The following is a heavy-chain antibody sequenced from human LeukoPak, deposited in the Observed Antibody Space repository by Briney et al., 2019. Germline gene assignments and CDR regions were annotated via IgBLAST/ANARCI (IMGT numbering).Heavy chain of an antibody. Sequence: GASVKVSCKASGYTFTSYDINWVRQATGQGLEWMGWINPNSGGTNYAQKFQGRVTMTRDTSISTAYMELSRLRSDDTAVYYCARLTSTHFDYWGQGTLVTVSS. J-gene: IGHJ4*02. V-gene: IGHV1-2*02. CDR2: INPNSGGT. D-gene: IGHD3-16*01. CDR3: ARLTSTHFDY. CDR1: GYTFTSYD.